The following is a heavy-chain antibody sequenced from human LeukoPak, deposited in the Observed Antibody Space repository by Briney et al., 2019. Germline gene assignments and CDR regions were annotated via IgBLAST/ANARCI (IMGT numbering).Heavy chain of an antibody. Sequence: PSETLSLTCTVSGGSISSYYWSWIRQPPGKGLEWIGYIYYSGSTNYNPSLKSRVTISVDTSKNQFSLKLSSVTAADTAVYYCARGSRFLEWAIDYWGQGTLVTVSS. CDR2: IYYSGST. J-gene: IGHJ4*02. CDR3: ARGSRFLEWAIDY. CDR1: GGSISSYY. V-gene: IGHV4-59*01. D-gene: IGHD3-3*01.